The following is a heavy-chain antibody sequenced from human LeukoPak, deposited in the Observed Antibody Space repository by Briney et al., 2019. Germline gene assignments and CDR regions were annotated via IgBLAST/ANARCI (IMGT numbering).Heavy chain of an antibody. J-gene: IGHJ4*02. CDR2: IYYSGST. CDR1: GGSISSSSYY. Sequence: SETLSLTCTVSGGSISSSSYYWGWIRQPPGKGLEWIGSIYYSGSTYYNPSLKSRVTISVDTSKNQFSLKLSSVTAADTAVYYCASEGLAVAGNFYYWGQGALVTVSS. D-gene: IGHD6-19*01. CDR3: ASEGLAVAGNFYY. V-gene: IGHV4-39*07.